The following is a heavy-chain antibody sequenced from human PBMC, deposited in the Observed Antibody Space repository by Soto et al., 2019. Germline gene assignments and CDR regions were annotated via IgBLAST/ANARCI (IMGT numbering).Heavy chain of an antibody. CDR1: GYTFTSYG. J-gene: IGHJ1*01. CDR2: ISAYNGNT. CDR3: ARDQTVAGQTEYFQH. D-gene: IGHD6-19*01. V-gene: IGHV1-18*01. Sequence: GASVKVSCKASGYTFTSYGIGWVRQAPGQGLEWMGWISAYNGNTNYAQKLQGRVTMTTDTSTSTAYMELRSLRSDDTAVYYCARDQTVAGQTEYFQHWARAPWSPSPQ.